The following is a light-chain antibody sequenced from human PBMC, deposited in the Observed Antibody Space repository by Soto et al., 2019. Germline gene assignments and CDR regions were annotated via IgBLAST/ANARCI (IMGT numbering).Light chain of an antibody. CDR1: SSNVGAYNY. J-gene: IGLJ1*01. CDR2: DVS. Sequence: QSVLTQPASVSGSPGQSITISCTGTSSNVGAYNYVSWYQQYPGKASKLMINDVSNRPSGVSNRFSGSKSGNTASLTISGLQAEDEADYYCSSYASSSTFYVFGTGTKVTVL. CDR3: SSYASSSTFYV. V-gene: IGLV2-14*03.